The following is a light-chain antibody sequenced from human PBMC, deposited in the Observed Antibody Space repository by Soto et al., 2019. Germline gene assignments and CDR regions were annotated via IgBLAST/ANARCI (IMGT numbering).Light chain of an antibody. CDR3: QQYNNWPRT. V-gene: IGKV3-15*01. CDR1: QSVSSD. Sequence: EIVMTQSPATLSVSPGERATLSCRASQSVSSDLAWYHQKPGQAPRLLIYGASTRATGIPVRFSGSGSGTEFTLTIDSRQSEDFAVYYCQQYNNWPRTFGQGTQVEIK. J-gene: IGKJ1*01. CDR2: GAS.